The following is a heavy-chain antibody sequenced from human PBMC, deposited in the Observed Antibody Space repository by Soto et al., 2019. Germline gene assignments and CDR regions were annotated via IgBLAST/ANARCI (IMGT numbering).Heavy chain of an antibody. Sequence: SVKVSCKASGGTFSSYAISWVRQAPGQGLEWMGGIIPIFGTANYAQKFQGRVTITADESTSTAYMELSSLRSEDTAVYYCARDPVAVNYYYGMDVWGQGTTVTVSS. D-gene: IGHD2-2*01. J-gene: IGHJ6*02. CDR1: GGTFSSYA. CDR3: ARDPVAVNYYYGMDV. V-gene: IGHV1-69*13. CDR2: IIPIFGTA.